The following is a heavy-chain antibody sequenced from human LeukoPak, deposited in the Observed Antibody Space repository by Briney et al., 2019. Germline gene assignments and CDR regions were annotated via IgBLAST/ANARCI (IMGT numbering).Heavy chain of an antibody. CDR1: GFTFSDYY. D-gene: IGHD6-19*01. Sequence: GGSLRLSCAASGFTFSDYYMSWIRQAPGKGLEWVSYISNSGSTIYYTDSVKGRFTISRDNAKNSLYLQINSLRAEDTAVYYCARLPSGWYRFDYWGQGTLVTVSS. V-gene: IGHV3-11*01. CDR3: ARLPSGWYRFDY. CDR2: ISNSGSTI. J-gene: IGHJ4*02.